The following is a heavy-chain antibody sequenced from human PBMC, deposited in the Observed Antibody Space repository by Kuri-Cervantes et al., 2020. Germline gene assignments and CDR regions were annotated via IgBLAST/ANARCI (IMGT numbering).Heavy chain of an antibody. CDR3: AREIAAADLTGNWFDP. Sequence: SETLSLTCAVSGGSISSSNWWSWVRQPPGKGLEWIGEIYHSGSTNYNPSLKSRVTISVDKSMNQFSLKLSSVTAADTAVYYCAREIAAADLTGNWFDPWGQGTLVTVSS. J-gene: IGHJ5*02. D-gene: IGHD6-13*01. CDR1: GGSISSSNW. V-gene: IGHV4-4*02. CDR2: IYHSGST.